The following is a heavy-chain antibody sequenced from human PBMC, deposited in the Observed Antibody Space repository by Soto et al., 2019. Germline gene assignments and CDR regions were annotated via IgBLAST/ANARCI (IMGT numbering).Heavy chain of an antibody. D-gene: IGHD3-16*01. CDR2: NNFDESTT. J-gene: IGHJ4*02. CDR1: GFTFSNYW. Sequence: EVQLVESGGGLVQPGGSLRLSCAASGFTFSNYWMHWVRQAPGKGLVWVSRNNFDESTTTYADSVQGQFTISRDNAKNTLYLQLNSLRAEDTAIYYCVTVGRTAGHVYHFDDWCQGALVTVSS. CDR3: VTVGRTAGHVYHFDD. V-gene: IGHV3-74*01.